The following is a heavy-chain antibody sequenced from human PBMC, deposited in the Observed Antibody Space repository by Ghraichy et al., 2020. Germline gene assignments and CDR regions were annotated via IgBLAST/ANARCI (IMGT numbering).Heavy chain of an antibody. J-gene: IGHJ6*02. D-gene: IGHD4-23*01. V-gene: IGHV1-69*04. CDR3: ARALYGGTVRYGMDV. Sequence: SVKVSCKAPGGTLTSYEIRWVRQAPGQGLEWMGTILPINGLANYARRFQGRITISADKSSNTAYMEVKSLGSDDTAVYYCARALYGGTVRYGMDVWGQGTTVIVS. CDR1: GGTLTSYE. CDR2: ILPINGLA.